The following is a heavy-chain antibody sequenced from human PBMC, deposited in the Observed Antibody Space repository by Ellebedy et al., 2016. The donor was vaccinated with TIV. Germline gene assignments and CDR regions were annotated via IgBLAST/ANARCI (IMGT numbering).Heavy chain of an antibody. CDR2: ISTDGTDK. J-gene: IGHJ1*01. V-gene: IGHV3-30*18. Sequence: PGGSLRLSCAASGFTFSNYGMHWVRQAPGKGLEWVAVISTDGTDKHYADSVKGRFAISRDNFKNTLYLQMNSLRVEDTAVYYCAKREGSSYPWEYFHHWGQGTLVTVSS. CDR1: GFTFSNYG. CDR3: AKREGSSYPWEYFHH. D-gene: IGHD6-6*01.